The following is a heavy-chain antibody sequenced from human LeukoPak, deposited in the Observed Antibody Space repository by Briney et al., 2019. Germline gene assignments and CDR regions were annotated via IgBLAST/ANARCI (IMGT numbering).Heavy chain of an antibody. J-gene: IGHJ3*02. V-gene: IGHV3-11*06. CDR3: ASGGYCSSSICYSLNAFDI. D-gene: IGHD2-2*01. Sequence: PGGSLRLSCAASGFTFSDHYMRWLRQAPGKGLEWVSYISTSGVYTNYADSVKGRFTISRDNAKNSLYLQMNSLRAEDTAVYYYASGGYCSSSICYSLNAFDIWGQGTMFTVSS. CDR2: ISTSGVYT. CDR1: GFTFSDHY.